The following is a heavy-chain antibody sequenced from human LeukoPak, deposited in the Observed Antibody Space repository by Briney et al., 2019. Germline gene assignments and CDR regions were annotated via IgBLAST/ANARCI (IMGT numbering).Heavy chain of an antibody. V-gene: IGHV4-39*07. D-gene: IGHD2-21*02. CDR3: ARAAYCGGDCYSPDD. CDR2: INHSGST. J-gene: IGHJ4*02. CDR1: GGSISSNSYH. Sequence: SETLSLTCTVSGGSISSNSYHWGWIRQPPGKGLEWIGEINHSGSTNYNPSLKSRVTISVDTSKNQFSLKLSSVTAADTAVYYCARAAYCGGDCYSPDDWGQGTLVTVSS.